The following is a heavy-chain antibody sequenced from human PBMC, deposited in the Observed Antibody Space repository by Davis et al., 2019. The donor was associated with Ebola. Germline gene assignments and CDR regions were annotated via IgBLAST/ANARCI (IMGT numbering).Heavy chain of an antibody. J-gene: IGHJ3*02. D-gene: IGHD5-12*01. CDR3: TTPGGQDSGYDVFDI. V-gene: IGHV1-46*03. CDR2: INPSGGGT. Sequence: AASVKVSCKASGHTFNSYYMHWVRQAPGQGLEWMGIINPSGGGTNYAQKFQGRVTMTRDTSTTTVYMDLSSLRSEDTALYYCTTPGGQDSGYDVFDIWGQGTMVTVSS. CDR1: GHTFNSYY.